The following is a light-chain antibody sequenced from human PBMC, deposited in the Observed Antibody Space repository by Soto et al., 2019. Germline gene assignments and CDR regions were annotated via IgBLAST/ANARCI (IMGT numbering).Light chain of an antibody. J-gene: IGLJ7*01. CDR3: VLYMGSGISV. CDR2: EVS. V-gene: IGLV2-14*01. Sequence: QSVLTQPASVSGSPGQSITISCTGTSSDVGGYNYVSWYQQHPGKAPKLMIYEVSNRPSGVSNRFSGSKSGNTASLTISGLQAEDEADYYCVLYMGSGISVFGGGTQLTVL. CDR1: SSDVGGYNY.